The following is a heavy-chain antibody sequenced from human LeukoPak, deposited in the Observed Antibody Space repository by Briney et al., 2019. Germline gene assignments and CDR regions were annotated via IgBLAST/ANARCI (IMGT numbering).Heavy chain of an antibody. V-gene: IGHV3-7*01. J-gene: IGHJ4*02. CDR1: GFTFSSYW. CDR2: IKHNGDEL. D-gene: IGHD3-16*01. Sequence: PGGSLRLSCAASGFTFSSYWMTWVRQAPGKVLEWVANIKHNGDELNYVDSVEDRFTISRDNAKNSLYLHMTSLRAEDTAVYYCARELRTFDSWGQGTLVTVSS. CDR3: ARELRTFDS.